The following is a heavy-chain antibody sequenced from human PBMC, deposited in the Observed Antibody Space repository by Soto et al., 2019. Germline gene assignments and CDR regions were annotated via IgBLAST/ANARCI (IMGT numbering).Heavy chain of an antibody. D-gene: IGHD3-3*01. CDR2: TYYRSKWYN. Sequence: SXTLSLTCVISGDSVSSNSAAWNWIRQSPSRGLEWLGRTYYRSKWYNDYAVSVKSRITINPDTSKNQFSLQLNSVTPEDTAVYYCARFAFGLRFLERDLRNDYYYYGMDVWGQGTTVTVSS. J-gene: IGHJ6*02. V-gene: IGHV6-1*01. CDR1: GDSVSSNSAA. CDR3: ARFAFGLRFLERDLRNDYYYYGMDV.